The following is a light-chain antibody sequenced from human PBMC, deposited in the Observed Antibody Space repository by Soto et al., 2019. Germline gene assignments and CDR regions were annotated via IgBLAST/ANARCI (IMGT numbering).Light chain of an antibody. CDR1: QSVSSNF. J-gene: IGKJ1*01. CDR3: QQYDSSPVT. CDR2: GAS. Sequence: EIVLTQSPGTQSLSRGERATLSCRASQSVSSNFLAWYQQKPGQAPRLLIYGASSRATGIPDRFSGSGSGTDFTLTISRLEPEDFAVYYCQQYDSSPVTFGQGTKVEIK. V-gene: IGKV3-20*01.